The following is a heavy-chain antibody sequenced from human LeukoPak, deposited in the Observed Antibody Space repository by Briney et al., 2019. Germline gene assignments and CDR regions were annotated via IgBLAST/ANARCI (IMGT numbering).Heavy chain of an antibody. J-gene: IGHJ4*02. V-gene: IGHV3-30*18. CDR2: ISYDGSNK. D-gene: IGHD5-24*01. Sequence: GGSLRLSCAASGFTFSSYGMHWVRQAPGKELEWVAVISYDGSNKYYADSVKGRFTISRDNSKNTLYLQMNSLRAEDTAVYYCAKDGDGSLDYWGQGTLVTVSS. CDR3: AKDGDGSLDY. CDR1: GFTFSSYG.